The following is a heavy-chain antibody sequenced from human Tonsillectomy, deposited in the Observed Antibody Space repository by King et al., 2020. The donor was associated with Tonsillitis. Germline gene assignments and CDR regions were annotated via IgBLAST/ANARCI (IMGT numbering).Heavy chain of an antibody. CDR2: IWYDGNNT. CDR3: ARDRQVFSSSGFDY. Sequence: VQLVESGGGVVQPGKSLRLSCAASGFTFNNYGMHWVRQAPGKGLEWVAVIWYDGNNTYYADSVKGRFTISRDNSKNTLYLQMDSLRADDTAVYYCARDRQVFSSSGFDYWGQGTLVTVSS. D-gene: IGHD6-6*01. CDR1: GFTFNNYG. V-gene: IGHV3-33*01. J-gene: IGHJ4*02.